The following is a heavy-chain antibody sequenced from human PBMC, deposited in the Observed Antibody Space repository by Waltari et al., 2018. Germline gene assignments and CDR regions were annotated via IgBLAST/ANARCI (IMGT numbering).Heavy chain of an antibody. CDR2: IYYSGST. CDR1: GGSIRSSSYY. Sequence: QLQLQESGPGLVKPSETLSLTCTVSGGSIRSSSYYWGWIRQPPGKGLEWIGSIYYSGSTYYNPSLKSRVTISVDTSKNQFSLKLSSVTAADTAVYYCARAYNWNDALDYWGQGTLVTVSS. CDR3: ARAYNWNDALDY. V-gene: IGHV4-39*01. J-gene: IGHJ4*02. D-gene: IGHD1-20*01.